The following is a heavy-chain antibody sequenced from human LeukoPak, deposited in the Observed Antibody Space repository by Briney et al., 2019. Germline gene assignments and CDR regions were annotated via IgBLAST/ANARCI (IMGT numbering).Heavy chain of an antibody. CDR1: GFPFTRNA. J-gene: IGHJ4*02. V-gene: IGHV3-30*10. D-gene: IGHD1-14*01. CDR2: TSPDGSEQ. Sequence: GMSLRLSCVASGFPFTRNAMHWVRQAPGKGLEWVAVTSPDGSEQYYTDSVKGRFTISRDNSENTVFLQMNSLTTEDTAVYSCFTGSQFYYDSWGQGTLVTVSS. CDR3: FTGSQFYYDS.